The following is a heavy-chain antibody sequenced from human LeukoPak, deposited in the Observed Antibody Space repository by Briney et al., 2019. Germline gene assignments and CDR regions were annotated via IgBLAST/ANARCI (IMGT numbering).Heavy chain of an antibody. CDR3: AREETTVVTPFFQN. CDR1: GGSISSGDYY. V-gene: IGHV4-30-4*01. J-gene: IGHJ4*02. Sequence: SQTLSLTCTVSGGSISSGDYYWSWIRQPPGKGLEWIGYIYYSGSTYYNPSLKSRVTISVDTSKNQFSLKLSSVTAADTAVYYCAREETTVVTPFFQNWGQGTLVTVSS. D-gene: IGHD4-23*01. CDR2: IYYSGST.